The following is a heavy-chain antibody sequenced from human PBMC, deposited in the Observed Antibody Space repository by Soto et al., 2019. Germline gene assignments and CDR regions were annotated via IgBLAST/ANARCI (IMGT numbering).Heavy chain of an antibody. J-gene: IGHJ6*02. CDR1: GYIFTVYY. Sequence: ASVKVSCKASGYIFTVYYMHWVRQAPGQGLEWMGWINPNSGGTNYAQKFQGRVTMTRDTSIRTAYMELSSLRSEDTAVYYCARFSGRDILTGGYDPGVYYYGMDVWGQGTTVTVSS. CDR3: ARFSGRDILTGGYDPGVYYYGMDV. CDR2: INPNSGGT. V-gene: IGHV1-2*02. D-gene: IGHD3-9*01.